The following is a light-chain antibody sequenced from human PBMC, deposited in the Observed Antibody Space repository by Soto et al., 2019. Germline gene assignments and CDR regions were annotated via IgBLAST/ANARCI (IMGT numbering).Light chain of an antibody. V-gene: IGKV4-1*01. CDR3: QQYYTSPRT. Sequence: DIVMTQSPDSLAVSLGERATINCKSNQSILYRSNNKNYLAWYQQKPGQPPKSLIYWASTRQSGVPVRFSGSGFGTDFTLTISRLQAEDVAVYYCQQYYTSPRTFGQGTRVEIE. CDR2: WAS. CDR1: QSILYRSNNKNY. J-gene: IGKJ1*01.